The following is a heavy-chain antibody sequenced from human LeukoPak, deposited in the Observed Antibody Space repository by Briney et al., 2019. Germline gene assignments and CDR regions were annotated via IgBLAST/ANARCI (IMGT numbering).Heavy chain of an antibody. CDR1: GFTFSSYW. CDR2: IKQDGSEK. V-gene: IGHV3-7*01. J-gene: IGHJ5*02. D-gene: IGHD6-19*01. Sequence: PGGSQRLSCAASGFTFSSYWMSWVRQAPGKGLEWVANIKQDGSEKYYVDSVKGRFTISRDNAKNSLYLQMNGLRVEDTAVYFCARVEHSGWYRDPGWFDPWGQGTLVTVSS. CDR3: ARVEHSGWYRDPGWFDP.